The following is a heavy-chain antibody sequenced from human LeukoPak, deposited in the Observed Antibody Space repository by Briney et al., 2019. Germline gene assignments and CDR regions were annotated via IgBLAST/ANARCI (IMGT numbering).Heavy chain of an antibody. Sequence: ASVKVSCKTSGYTFTSYDLNWVRQATGQGLEWMGWVNPNSGNTGYAQKFQGRVTMTMDPSISTAYMELSRLRSDDTAVYYCARVYSYGYAYMDVWGKGTTVTVSS. CDR2: VNPNSGNT. CDR1: GYTFTSYD. CDR3: ARVYSYGYAYMDV. D-gene: IGHD5-18*01. V-gene: IGHV1-8*01. J-gene: IGHJ6*03.